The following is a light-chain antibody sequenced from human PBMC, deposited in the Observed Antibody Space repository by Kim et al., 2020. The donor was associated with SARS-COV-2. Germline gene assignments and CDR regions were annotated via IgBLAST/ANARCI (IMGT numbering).Light chain of an antibody. V-gene: IGKV3-20*01. CDR1: QSISNGY. Sequence: PRESATLPCRASQSISNGYFAWHQHKPGQAPRLLIYGASYRATGIPDRFSGSGSGTDFTLTISRLEPEEFAVYYCQQYTNVPRTFGQGTKVDIK. CDR2: GAS. J-gene: IGKJ1*01. CDR3: QQYTNVPRT.